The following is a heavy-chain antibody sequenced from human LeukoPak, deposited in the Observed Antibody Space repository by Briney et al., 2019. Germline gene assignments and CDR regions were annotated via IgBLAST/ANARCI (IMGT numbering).Heavy chain of an antibody. CDR1: GGTFSTYT. V-gene: IGHV1-69*02. Sequence: SVKVSCKASGGTFSTYTISWVRQAPGQGLEWMGRIIPILGIANYAQKFQGRVTTTADKSTSTAYMELSSLRSEDTAVYYCARGPDYTSGSPYLDYWGQGTLVTVSS. D-gene: IGHD3-10*01. CDR3: ARGPDYTSGSPYLDY. CDR2: IIPILGIA. J-gene: IGHJ4*02.